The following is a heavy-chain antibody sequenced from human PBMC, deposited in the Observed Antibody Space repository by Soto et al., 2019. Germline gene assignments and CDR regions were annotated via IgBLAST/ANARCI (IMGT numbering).Heavy chain of an antibody. D-gene: IGHD2-2*03. CDR2: IYSSENT. CDR3: ARLNGYCISTNCHGYYGMDV. V-gene: IGHV4-39*01. Sequence: QLQLQESGPGLVKPSETRSLTCTVSGDSVSTNSYSWGWIRQSPGKGLEWIGTIYSSENTYCNPSLLSRVTISVDTSKNEFSLRLSSVTAADTAVYYCARLNGYCISTNCHGYYGMDVWGQGTTVTVSS. CDR1: GDSVSTNSYS. J-gene: IGHJ6*02.